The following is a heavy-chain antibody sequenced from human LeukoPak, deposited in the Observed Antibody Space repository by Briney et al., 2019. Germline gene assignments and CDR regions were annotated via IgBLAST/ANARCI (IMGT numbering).Heavy chain of an antibody. CDR2: IKQDGSDK. CDR3: LTSTRSHRFDY. J-gene: IGHJ4*02. V-gene: IGHV3-7*01. D-gene: IGHD2-15*01. CDR1: GFTFSSYW. Sequence: RSGESLRLSCAASGFTFSSYWMCWVRQAPGKGLEWVAIIKQDGSDKYYVDSVEGRFIISRDNAKNSLYLQMNSLRAEDTAVYYCLTSTRSHRFDYWGQGTLVTVSS.